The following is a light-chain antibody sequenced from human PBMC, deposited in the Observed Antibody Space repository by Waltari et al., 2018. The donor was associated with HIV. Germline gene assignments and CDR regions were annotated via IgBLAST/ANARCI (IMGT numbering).Light chain of an antibody. CDR2: CNI. Sequence: QSVLTLPPSASGTPGPMVPISCSGRSFHLGIHTLFWYQQRPGTALNLLICCNIQRPSGVPDRYSGSKSGTSISLAISGLQSEDDTDYYCAAWDDSLNGWVFGGGTKLTVL. CDR1: SFHLGIHT. CDR3: AAWDDSLNGWV. J-gene: IGLJ3*02. V-gene: IGLV1-44*01.